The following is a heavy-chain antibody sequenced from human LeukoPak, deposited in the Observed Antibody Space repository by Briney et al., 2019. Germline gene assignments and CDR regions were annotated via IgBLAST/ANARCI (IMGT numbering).Heavy chain of an antibody. CDR2: IIPFLGIG. CDR3: TIVYYYDSSGYL. CDR1: GGSFSYVG. D-gene: IGHD3-22*01. Sequence: ASVKVSCKASGGSFSYVGISWVRQAPGQGLEWMGRIIPFLGIGNYAQKFQGRVTITADKSTSTTYMGLSSLRSEDTALYYCTIVYYYDSSGYLWGQGTLVTVSS. J-gene: IGHJ4*02. V-gene: IGHV1-69*04.